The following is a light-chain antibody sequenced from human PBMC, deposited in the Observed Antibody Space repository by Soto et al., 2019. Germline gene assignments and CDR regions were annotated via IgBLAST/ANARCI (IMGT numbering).Light chain of an antibody. CDR3: QQYDILQIT. CDR2: DAS. J-gene: IGKJ5*01. V-gene: IGKV1-33*01. CDR1: QDINIY. Sequence: DIQMTQSPSSLFASVGDRVTITCQATQDINIYLNWYQQKPGKAPNLLIYDASNLEIGVPSRFSGSGSGTPFAFTISSLQTEDIGTYYCQQYDILQITFGRGTRLEIK.